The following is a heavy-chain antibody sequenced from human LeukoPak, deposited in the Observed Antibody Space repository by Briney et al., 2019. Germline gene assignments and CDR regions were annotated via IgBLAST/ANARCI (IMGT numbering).Heavy chain of an antibody. D-gene: IGHD3-22*01. V-gene: IGHV4-39*01. CDR1: GGSISSSSYY. CDR3: AKGYYYDSSGYYQRGYFDY. J-gene: IGHJ4*02. CDR2: IYYSGST. Sequence: SETLSLTCTVSGGSISSSSYYWGWIRQPPGKGLEWIGSIYYSGSTYYNPSLKSRDTISVDTSKNQFSLKLSSVTAADTAVYYCAKGYYYDSSGYYQRGYFDYWGQGTLVTVSS.